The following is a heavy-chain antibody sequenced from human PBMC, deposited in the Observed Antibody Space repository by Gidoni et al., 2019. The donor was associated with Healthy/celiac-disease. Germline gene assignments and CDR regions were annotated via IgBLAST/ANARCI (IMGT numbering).Heavy chain of an antibody. V-gene: IGHV3-30-3*01. D-gene: IGHD3-22*01. CDR1: GFTFSSYA. CDR3: ARGLIYYYDSSGYYYFDY. Sequence: QVQLVESGGGVVQPGRSMRLSCAASGFTFSSYAMHWVRQAPGKGLEWVAVISYDGSNKYYADSVKGRFTISRDNSKNTLYLQMNSLRAEDTAVYYCARGLIYYYDSSGYYYFDYWGQGTLVTVSS. J-gene: IGHJ4*02. CDR2: ISYDGSNK.